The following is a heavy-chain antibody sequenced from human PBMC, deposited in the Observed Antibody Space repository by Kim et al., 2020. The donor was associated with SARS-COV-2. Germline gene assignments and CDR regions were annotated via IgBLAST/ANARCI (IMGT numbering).Heavy chain of an antibody. CDR3: ARHLYGSGRMDV. J-gene: IGHJ6*02. D-gene: IGHD3-10*01. CDR2: IYYSGST. CDR1: GGSISSSSYY. Sequence: SETLSLTCTVSGGSISSSSYYWGWIRQPPGKGLEWIGSIYYSGSTYYNPSLKSRVTISVDTSKNQFSLKLSSVTAADTAVYYCARHLYGSGRMDVWGQGTTVTVSS. V-gene: IGHV4-39*01.